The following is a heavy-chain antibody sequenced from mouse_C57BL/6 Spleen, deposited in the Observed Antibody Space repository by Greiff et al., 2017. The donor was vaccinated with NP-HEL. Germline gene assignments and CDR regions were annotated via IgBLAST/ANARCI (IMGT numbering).Heavy chain of an antibody. V-gene: IGHV3-6*01. CDR3: ARDRGDGSSYGWYFDV. D-gene: IGHD1-1*01. CDR2: ISYDGSN. J-gene: IGHJ1*03. CDR1: GYSITSGYY. Sequence: EVQLQESGPGLVKPSQSLSLTCSVTGYSITSGYYWNWIRQFPGNKLEWMGYISYDGSNNYNPSLKNRISITRDTSKNQFFLKLNSVTTEDTATYYCARDRGDGSSYGWYFDVWGTGTTVTVSS.